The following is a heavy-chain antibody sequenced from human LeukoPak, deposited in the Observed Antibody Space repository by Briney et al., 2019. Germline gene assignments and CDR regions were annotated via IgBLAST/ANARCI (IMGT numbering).Heavy chain of an antibody. Sequence: SETLSLTCTVPGGSITSYYWSWIRQPPGKGLEWIGCIYYSGATNYNPSPKSRVTISVDTSKNQFSLKLSSVTAADTAVYYCARVRDGSSFSAFDMWGQGTMVTVSS. D-gene: IGHD1-26*01. CDR2: IYYSGAT. CDR3: ARVRDGSSFSAFDM. J-gene: IGHJ3*02. CDR1: GGSITSYY. V-gene: IGHV4-59*01.